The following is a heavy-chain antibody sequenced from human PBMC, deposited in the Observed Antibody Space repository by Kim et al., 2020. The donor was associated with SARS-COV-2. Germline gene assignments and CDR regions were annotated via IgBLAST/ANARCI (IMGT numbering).Heavy chain of an antibody. CDR3: ARDLHDSSAYYRGDNYYFGLDV. J-gene: IGHJ6*02. Sequence: GGSLRLSCAASEFTFSSYTMNWVRQAPGKGLEWVSSISSGSSYIYYADSVKGRFTISRDNAKNSLYLQMNSLRAEDTAVYFCARDLHDSSAYYRGDNYYFGLDVWGQGTTVTVSS. V-gene: IGHV3-21*01. D-gene: IGHD3-22*01. CDR2: ISSGSSYI. CDR1: EFTFSSYT.